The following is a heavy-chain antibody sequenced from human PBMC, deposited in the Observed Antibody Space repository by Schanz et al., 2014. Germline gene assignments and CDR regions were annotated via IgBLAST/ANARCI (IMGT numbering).Heavy chain of an antibody. Sequence: EVKLLESGGGLVQPGGSLRLSCAASGFTFATYAMSWVRQAPGKGLKWVSYISGSSSTKFYADSVKGRFTISRDNGKKSLYLQMNRLRAEDSALYYCAKTALGHAPSCGTFDTWGQGTMVTVSS. CDR1: GFTFATYA. D-gene: IGHD2-21*01. CDR3: AKTALGHAPSCGTFDT. J-gene: IGHJ3*02. V-gene: IGHV3-23*01. CDR2: ISGSSSTK.